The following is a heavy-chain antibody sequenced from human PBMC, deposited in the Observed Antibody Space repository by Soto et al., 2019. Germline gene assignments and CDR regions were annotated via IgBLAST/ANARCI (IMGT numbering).Heavy chain of an antibody. CDR3: ARTVGSPGNAYYFDY. D-gene: IGHD3-10*01. V-gene: IGHV3-74*03. CDR2: INTDGSNT. J-gene: IGHJ4*02. Sequence: EVQLVESGGGLVQPGGSLRLSCAASGFTFSRYWMHWVRQAPGKGLVWVSRINTDGSNTTYADSVKGRFTISRDNAKKTLYLQMSSLRAEDTAVYYCARTVGSPGNAYYFDYWGQGTLVTVSS. CDR1: GFTFSRYW.